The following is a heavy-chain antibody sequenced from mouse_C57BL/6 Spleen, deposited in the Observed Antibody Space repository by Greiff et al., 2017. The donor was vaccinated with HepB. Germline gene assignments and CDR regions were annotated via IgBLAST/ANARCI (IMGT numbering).Heavy chain of an antibody. CDR2: IYPGDGDT. V-gene: IGHV1-80*01. Sequence: QVQLKESGAELVKPGASVKISCKASGYAFSSYWMNWVKQRPGKGLEWIGQIYPGDGDTNYNGKFKGKATLTADKSSSTAYMQLSSLTSEDSAVYFCARSEYYGSSFDYWGQGTTLTVSS. CDR1: GYAFSSYW. D-gene: IGHD1-1*01. CDR3: ARSEYYGSSFDY. J-gene: IGHJ2*01.